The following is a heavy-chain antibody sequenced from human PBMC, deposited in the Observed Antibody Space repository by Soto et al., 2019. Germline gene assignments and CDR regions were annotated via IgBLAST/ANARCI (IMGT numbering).Heavy chain of an antibody. J-gene: IGHJ6*02. Sequence: QVQLVQSGAEVRKPGASVKVSCKASGYTFTTYGISWVRQAPGQGLEWMGWISGYDGHTKDAQKFQGRIIMTTDTSTSTVYMDLRSLRSDDTAVYYCAREGEMPYYYYGLDVWGQGTTVTVSS. CDR2: ISGYDGHT. D-gene: IGHD3-16*01. V-gene: IGHV1-18*01. CDR3: AREGEMPYYYYGLDV. CDR1: GYTFTTYG.